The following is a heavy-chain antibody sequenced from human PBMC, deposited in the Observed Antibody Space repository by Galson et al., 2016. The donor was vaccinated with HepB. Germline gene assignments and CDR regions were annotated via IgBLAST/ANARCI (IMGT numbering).Heavy chain of an antibody. CDR2: ISYSGST. CDR3: ARRPGTGNYGWFDP. V-gene: IGHV4-59*08. Sequence: ETLSLPCTVSDNSISSFYWSWIRQPPGKGLEWIGHISYSGSTNYNPSLKRRVTISVDTSKSQFPLKLSSVTAADTAVYYCARRPGTGNYGWFDPWGQGTLVTVSS. CDR1: DNSISSFY. J-gene: IGHJ5*02. D-gene: IGHD1-7*01.